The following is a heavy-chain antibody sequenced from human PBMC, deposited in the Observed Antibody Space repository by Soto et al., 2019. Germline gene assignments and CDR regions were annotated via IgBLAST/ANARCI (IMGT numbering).Heavy chain of an antibody. J-gene: IGHJ6*02. CDR1: GGSISSSNW. CDR2: IYHSGST. V-gene: IGHV4-4*02. Sequence: QVQLQESGPGLVKPSGTLSLTCAVSGGSISSSNWWSWVRQPPGKGLEWIGEIYHSGSTNYNPSLKSPVTISVDKSKNQFSLKLSSVTAADTAVYYCARDSPYCSGGSCYSLYGMDVWGQGTTVTVSS. D-gene: IGHD2-15*01. CDR3: ARDSPYCSGGSCYSLYGMDV.